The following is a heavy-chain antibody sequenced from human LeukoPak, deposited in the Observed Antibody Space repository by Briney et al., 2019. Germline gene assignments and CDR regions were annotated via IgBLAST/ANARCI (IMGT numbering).Heavy chain of an antibody. V-gene: IGHV3-23*01. D-gene: IGHD3-22*01. CDR1: GFTFSSYG. Sequence: GGSLRLSCVASGFTFSSYGMSWVRQAPGKGLEWVSAVSASGGSTYYADSVKGRFTLSRDNSKSTLYLQLNSLRAEDTAVYYCAKDHDSWDSRRGSDSWGQGTLVIVSS. CDR2: VSASGGST. CDR3: AKDHDSWDSRRGSDS. J-gene: IGHJ4*02.